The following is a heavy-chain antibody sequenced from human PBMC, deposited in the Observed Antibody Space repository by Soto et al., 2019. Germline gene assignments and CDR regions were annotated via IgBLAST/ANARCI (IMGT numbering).Heavy chain of an antibody. CDR1: EYSFSNFW. Sequence: PGESLKISCKGSEYSFSNFWIAWVRQMPGKGLDWIGNIYPGDSNVKYSPSFQGQVTISVDRSIDTAYLQWSSLKASDTAIYYCARHGKEYSTFEGGYNWFDPWGQGTLVTVSS. CDR3: ARHGKEYSTFEGGYNWFDP. J-gene: IGHJ5*02. D-gene: IGHD6-6*01. CDR2: IYPGDSNV. V-gene: IGHV5-51*01.